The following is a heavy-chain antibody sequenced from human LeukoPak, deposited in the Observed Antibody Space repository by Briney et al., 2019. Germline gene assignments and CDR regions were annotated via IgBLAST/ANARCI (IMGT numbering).Heavy chain of an antibody. Sequence: ASVTVSCKASGYTFTTYAMHWARQAPGQGPEWMGWINTNTGNPTYAQDFTGRFVFSLDTSASTAYLQISSLKAEDTAVYYCARAVGYCSSTSCYLGYWGQGTLVTVSS. CDR2: INTNTGNP. CDR1: GYTFTTYA. J-gene: IGHJ4*02. CDR3: ARAVGYCSSTSCYLGY. V-gene: IGHV7-4-1*02. D-gene: IGHD2-2*03.